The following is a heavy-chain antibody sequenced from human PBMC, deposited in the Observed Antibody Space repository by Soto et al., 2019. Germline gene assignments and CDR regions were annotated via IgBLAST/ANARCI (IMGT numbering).Heavy chain of an antibody. V-gene: IGHV3-23*01. J-gene: IGHJ4*02. CDR1: GFTFSSYA. CDR2: ISGSGGST. CDR3: AKDRRRGTAAPLSFDY. Sequence: GGSLRLSCAASGFTFSSYAMSWVRQAPGKGLEWVSAISGSGGSTYYADSVKGRFTISRDNSKNTLYLQMNSLRAEDTAVYYCAKDRRRGTAAPLSFDYWGQGTLVTVSS. D-gene: IGHD6-13*01.